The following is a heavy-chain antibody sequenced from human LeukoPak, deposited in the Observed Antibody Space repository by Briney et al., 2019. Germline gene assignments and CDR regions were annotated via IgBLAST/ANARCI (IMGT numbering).Heavy chain of an antibody. CDR1: GFTFSSYE. J-gene: IGHJ4*02. CDR3: ARGRAGGGQYYFAN. CDR2: VYPSGST. V-gene: IGHV4-38-2*01. Sequence: GSLRLSCAASGFTFSSYEINWVRQAPGKGLEWIGSVYPSGSTYYNPSLKSRGTISVDTSKNQFSLKLSSVTAADTAVYYCARGRAGGGQYYFANWGQGTLVTVSS. D-gene: IGHD6-13*01.